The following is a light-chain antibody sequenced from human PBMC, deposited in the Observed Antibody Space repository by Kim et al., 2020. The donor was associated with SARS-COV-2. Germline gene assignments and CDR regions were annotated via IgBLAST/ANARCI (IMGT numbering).Light chain of an antibody. Sequence: VTIARPRSSGSIVSNYLTCCQQRPGSYPTTVLYEDNKSPSGGPHRFSGCIDTASNAASPITAALKTEEEAYYCCQSYNSSNHWVFGGGTQLTVL. V-gene: IGLV6-57*01. CDR3: QSYNSSNHWV. CDR2: EDN. J-gene: IGLJ3*02. CDR1: SGSIVSNY.